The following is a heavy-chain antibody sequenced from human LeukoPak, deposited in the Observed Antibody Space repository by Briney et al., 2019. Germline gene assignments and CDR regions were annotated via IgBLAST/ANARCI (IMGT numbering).Heavy chain of an antibody. J-gene: IGHJ3*02. CDR3: ARQSSWTNAFDI. CDR2: IYHSGST. CDR1: GGSISSGGYS. V-gene: IGHV4-30-2*01. Sequence: SETLSLTCAVSGGSISSGGYSWSWIRQPPGKGLEWIGYIYHSGSTYYNPSLKSRVTISVDRSKNRFSLKLSSVTAADTAVYYCARQSSWTNAFDIWGQGTMVTVSS. D-gene: IGHD3-10*01.